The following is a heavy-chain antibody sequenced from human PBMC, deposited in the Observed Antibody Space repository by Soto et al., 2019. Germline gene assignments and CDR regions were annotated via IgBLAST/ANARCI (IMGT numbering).Heavy chain of an antibody. J-gene: IGHJ5*02. CDR1: GGSISDDTYY. CDR3: ARLNWLSPHCVPLDP. Sequence: QLQLQESGPGLVKPSETLSLTCTVSGGSISDDTYYWGWIRQPPGKGLEWIGSIYYSGTSSYNPSLESRVAMSVDTSQKQLSLRLLSVTAADTAVYYCARLNWLSPHCVPLDPWGQGTLVIVSS. CDR2: IYYSGTS. D-gene: IGHD2-21*02. V-gene: IGHV4-39*01.